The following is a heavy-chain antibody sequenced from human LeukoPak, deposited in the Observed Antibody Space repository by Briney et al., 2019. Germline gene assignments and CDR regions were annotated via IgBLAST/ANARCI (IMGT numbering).Heavy chain of an antibody. Sequence: HPGGSLRLSCAASGFTFSSYGMHWVRQAPGKGLEWVAVIWYDGSNKYYADSVKGRFTISRDNSKNTLYLQMNSLRAEDTAVYYCARADIVVVPAALENVYYYGMDVWGQGTTVTVSS. CDR2: IWYDGSNK. D-gene: IGHD2-2*01. CDR3: ARADIVVVPAALENVYYYGMDV. J-gene: IGHJ6*02. CDR1: GFTFSSYG. V-gene: IGHV3-33*01.